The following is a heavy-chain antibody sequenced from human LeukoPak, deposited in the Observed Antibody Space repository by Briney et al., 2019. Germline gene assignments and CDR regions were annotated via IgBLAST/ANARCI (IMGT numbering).Heavy chain of an antibody. CDR3: ARHSAHSSSNDAFDI. CDR2: IYYSGNT. Sequence: SETLSLTCTVSGGFISSSSYYWDWIRQPPGKGLEWIGSIYYSGNTYYNPSLKGRVTISVDTSKNQFSLKLSSVTAADTAVYYCARHSAHSSSNDAFDIWGQGTMVTVSS. V-gene: IGHV4-39*01. CDR1: GGFISSSSYY. J-gene: IGHJ3*02. D-gene: IGHD6-6*01.